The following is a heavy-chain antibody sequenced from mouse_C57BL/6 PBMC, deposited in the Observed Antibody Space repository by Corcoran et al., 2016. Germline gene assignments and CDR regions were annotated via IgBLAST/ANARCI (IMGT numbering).Heavy chain of an antibody. Sequence: QIQLVQSGPELKKPGETVKISCKASGYTFTTYGMSWVKQAPGKGLKWMGWINTYSGVPTYADDFKGRFAFSLETSASTAYLQINNLKNEDTATYFCARADIYDYDRSYAMDYWGQGTSVTVSS. CDR3: ARADIYDYDRSYAMDY. V-gene: IGHV9-3*01. CDR1: GYTFTTYG. CDR2: INTYSGVP. J-gene: IGHJ4*01. D-gene: IGHD2-4*01.